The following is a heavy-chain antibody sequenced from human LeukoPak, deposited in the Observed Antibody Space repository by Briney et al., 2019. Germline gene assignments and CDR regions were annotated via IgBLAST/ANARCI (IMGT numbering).Heavy chain of an antibody. CDR3: ARVQRSSSGWYEAGLDY. CDR2: INSDGSIT. CDR1: GFTFSSYW. J-gene: IGHJ4*02. Sequence: GGSLRLSCAASGFTFSSYWMYWVRQAPGEGLVWVSHINSDGSITSYADSVKGRFTISRDNAKNTLYLQMNSLIAEDTAVYYCARVQRSSSGWYEAGLDYWGQRTLVTVSS. D-gene: IGHD6-19*01. V-gene: IGHV3-74*01.